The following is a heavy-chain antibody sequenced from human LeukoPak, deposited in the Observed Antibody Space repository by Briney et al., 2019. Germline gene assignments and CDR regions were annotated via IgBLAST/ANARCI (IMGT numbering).Heavy chain of an antibody. Sequence: GGSLRLSCAASGFTFSNYALSWVRQAPGKGLEWVSVISGSGDYTDYADSVKGRFTISRENSKSTLYLQMNSLRDEDTAVYYCAKGQAQGGTRYSGSDYWGQGTLVTVSS. D-gene: IGHD2-15*01. CDR3: AKGQAQGGTRYSGSDY. CDR1: GFTFSNYA. V-gene: IGHV3-23*01. J-gene: IGHJ4*02. CDR2: ISGSGDYT.